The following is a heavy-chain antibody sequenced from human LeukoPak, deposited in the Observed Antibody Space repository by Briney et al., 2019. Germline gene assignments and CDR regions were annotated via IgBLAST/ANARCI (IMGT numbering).Heavy chain of an antibody. CDR3: AKLSDSAGNWFDP. CDR2: IYSGGST. D-gene: IGHD6-25*01. V-gene: IGHV3-53*01. Sequence: GGSLRLSCAASGFTVSSNYMSWVRQAPGKGLEWVSVIYSGGSTYYADSVKGRFTISRDNSKNTLYLQMNSLRAEDTAVYYCAKLSDSAGNWFDPWGQGTLVTVSS. J-gene: IGHJ5*02. CDR1: GFTVSSNY.